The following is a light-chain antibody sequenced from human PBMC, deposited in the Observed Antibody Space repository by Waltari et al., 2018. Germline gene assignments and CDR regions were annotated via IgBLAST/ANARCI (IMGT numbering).Light chain of an antibody. J-gene: IGKJ2*01. CDR3: QQFDNLVYT. Sequence: DIQMTQSPSSLSASVGDRVTITCQASHDISNDLNWYQQKPRKAPKLLIYDASNLETGVPSRFSGSGSGTDFSFTISSLQPEDIATYYCQQFDNLVYTFGQGTKLEIK. V-gene: IGKV1-33*01. CDR1: HDISND. CDR2: DAS.